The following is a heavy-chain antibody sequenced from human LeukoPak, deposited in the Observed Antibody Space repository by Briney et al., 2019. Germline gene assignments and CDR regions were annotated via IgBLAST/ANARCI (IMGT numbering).Heavy chain of an antibody. CDR1: GYTFTSYY. CDR3: ARLHLWFGELSDY. CDR2: INPSGGST. J-gene: IGHJ4*02. D-gene: IGHD3-10*01. Sequence: GASVKVSCKASGYTFTSYYMHWVRQAPGQGLEWMGIINPSGGSTSYAQKFQGRVTMTTDTSTSTAYMELRSLRSDDTAVYYCARLHLWFGELSDYWGQGTLVTVSS. V-gene: IGHV1-46*01.